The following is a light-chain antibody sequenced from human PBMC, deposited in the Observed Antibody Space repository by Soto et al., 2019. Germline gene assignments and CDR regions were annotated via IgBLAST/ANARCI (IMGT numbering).Light chain of an antibody. Sequence: QSVLTQPPSASGTPGQRVTISCSGSSSNIGSNTVSWYQQVPGTAPKLLIYSNSQRPSGVPDRFSGSKSGTSASLATSGLQSEDEADYYCAAWDDSLNALVFGTGTKLTVL. CDR3: AAWDDSLNALV. V-gene: IGLV1-44*01. CDR1: SSNIGSNT. CDR2: SNS. J-gene: IGLJ1*01.